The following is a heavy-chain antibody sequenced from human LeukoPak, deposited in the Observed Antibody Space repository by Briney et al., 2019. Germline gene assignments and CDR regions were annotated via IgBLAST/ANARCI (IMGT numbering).Heavy chain of an antibody. CDR1: GGSMRSYY. D-gene: IGHD1-26*01. CDR2: IYDSGST. Sequence: SETLSLTCVVSGGSMRSYYWAWIRQPPGKGLECIGYIYDSGSTNYNPSLKSRVTISVDTSKNLFSLNLTSVTAADVAVYYCARQVGAMRFDYWGQGILVTVSS. V-gene: IGHV4-59*08. J-gene: IGHJ4*02. CDR3: ARQVGAMRFDY.